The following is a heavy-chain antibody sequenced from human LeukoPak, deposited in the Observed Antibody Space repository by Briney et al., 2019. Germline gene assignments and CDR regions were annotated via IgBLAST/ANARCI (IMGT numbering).Heavy chain of an antibody. J-gene: IGHJ4*02. Sequence: PSETLSLTCTVSGGSISSYYWSWIRQPPGKGLEWIGYIYYSGSTNYNPSLKSRVTISVDTSKNQFSLKLSSVTAADTAVYYCARRTLYLYYFDYWGQGTLVTVSS. V-gene: IGHV4-59*08. CDR2: IYYSGST. CDR1: GGSISSYY. CDR3: ARRTLYLYYFDY. D-gene: IGHD1-1*01.